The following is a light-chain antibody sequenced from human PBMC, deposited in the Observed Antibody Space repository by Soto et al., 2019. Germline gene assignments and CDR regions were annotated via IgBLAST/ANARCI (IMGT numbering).Light chain of an antibody. CDR3: SSFTTSNTVV. Sequence: QSALTQPASLSGSPGQSITISCTGTSSDVGAYDYVSWYQQHPVKAPKLMIYDVSTRPSGVSNRFSGSKSGNTASLTISGLQAEYEADYYCSSFTTSNTVVFGGGTKLTVL. CDR1: SSDVGAYDY. CDR2: DVS. J-gene: IGLJ2*01. V-gene: IGLV2-14*03.